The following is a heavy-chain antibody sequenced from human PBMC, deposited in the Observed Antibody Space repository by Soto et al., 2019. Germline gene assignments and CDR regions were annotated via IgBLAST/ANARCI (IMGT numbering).Heavy chain of an antibody. CDR2: ISSNGGST. Sequence: PGGSLRLSCSPSGFTLSSYAMHWVRQAPGKGLEYVSAISSNGGSTYYADSVKGRFTISRDNSKNTLYLQMSSLRAEDTAVYYCVKEVTERPLGYWGQGTLVTVSS. V-gene: IGHV3-64D*06. CDR1: GFTLSSYA. CDR3: VKEVTERPLGY. J-gene: IGHJ4*02. D-gene: IGHD2-21*02.